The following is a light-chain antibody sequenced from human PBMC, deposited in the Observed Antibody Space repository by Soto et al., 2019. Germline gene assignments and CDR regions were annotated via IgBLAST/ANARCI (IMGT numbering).Light chain of an antibody. Sequence: QSALTQPASVSGSPGQSITISCTGTSSDVGGYNFVSWYQQHPGKAPKLLIYDVSDRPSGVSNRFSGSKSGNTASLTISGLQAEDEADYYCNSYTSSSTSYVFGRGTKVTVL. J-gene: IGLJ1*01. CDR3: NSYTSSSTSYV. CDR1: SSDVGGYNF. V-gene: IGLV2-14*03. CDR2: DVS.